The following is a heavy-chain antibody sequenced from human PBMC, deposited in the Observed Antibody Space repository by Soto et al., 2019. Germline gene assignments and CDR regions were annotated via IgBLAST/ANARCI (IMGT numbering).Heavy chain of an antibody. V-gene: IGHV4-38-2*01. CDR3: ASTGYYYYYGMDV. J-gene: IGHJ6*02. CDR1: GYSISSGYY. Sequence: PSETLSLTCAVSGYSISSGYYWGWIRQPPGKGLEWIGSIYHSGSTYYNPSLKSRVTISVDTSKNQFSLKLSSVTAADTAVYYCASTGYYYYYGMDVWGQGTTVTVSS. CDR2: IYHSGST.